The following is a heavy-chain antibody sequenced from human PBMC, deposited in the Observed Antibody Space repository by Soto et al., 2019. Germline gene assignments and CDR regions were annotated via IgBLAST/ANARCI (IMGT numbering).Heavy chain of an antibody. CDR1: GDSSISIYH. CDR3: ARPDNVGSYPH. V-gene: IGHV4-38-2*01. Sequence: PSETLSLTGAVSGDSSISIYHWAWIRQPPGRSREWMASIFHTVTTYYTPSLQSRVTISVDTYKNQFSLRLSSVTAADSAVYYCARPDNVGSYPHFGQGKLVTVSS. CDR2: IFHTVTT. D-gene: IGHD3-10*02. J-gene: IGHJ1*01.